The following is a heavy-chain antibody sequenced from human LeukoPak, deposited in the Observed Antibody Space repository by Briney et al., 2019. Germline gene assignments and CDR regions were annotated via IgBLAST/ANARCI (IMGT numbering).Heavy chain of an antibody. CDR2: IYHSGST. CDR3: ARGPGGDY. D-gene: IGHD1-26*01. Sequence: SETLSLTCAVSGYSISSGYYWGWIRQPPGKGLEWIGSIYHSGSTYYNPSLKSRVTISVDTSKNQFSLKLSSVTAADTAVYYCARGPGGDYWGQGTLVTVSS. CDR1: GYSISSGYY. V-gene: IGHV4-38-2*01. J-gene: IGHJ4*02.